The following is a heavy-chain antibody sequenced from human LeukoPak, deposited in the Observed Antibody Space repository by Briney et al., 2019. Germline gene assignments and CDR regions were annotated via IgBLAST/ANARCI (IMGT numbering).Heavy chain of an antibody. CDR3: TRVGATWFHS. V-gene: IGHV3-15*01. CDR1: GFTFSDAW. J-gene: IGHJ5*01. CDR2: IKSRTEGGTT. D-gene: IGHD1-26*01. Sequence: GGSLRLSCAASGFTFSDAWMSWVRQAPGKGLEWLGRIKSRTEGGTTQYAAPVKGRFTISRDDSKETVYLQMNSLTTEDTAVYYCTRVGATWFHSWGQGTLVIVSS.